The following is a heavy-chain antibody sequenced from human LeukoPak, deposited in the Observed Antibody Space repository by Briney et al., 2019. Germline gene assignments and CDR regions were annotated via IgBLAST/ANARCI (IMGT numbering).Heavy chain of an antibody. J-gene: IGHJ4*02. CDR3: ARTVKGVQLERHRWFDY. V-gene: IGHV4-4*02. CDR1: GGSISSSNW. CDR2: IYHSGST. Sequence: SGTLSLTCAVSGGSISSSNWWSWVRPPPGKGVEGIGEIYHSGSTNYNPSLKRRVTISGDKSKNQFSLKLSSVTAADTAVYYCARTVKGVQLERHRWFDYWGQGTLVTVSS. D-gene: IGHD1-1*01.